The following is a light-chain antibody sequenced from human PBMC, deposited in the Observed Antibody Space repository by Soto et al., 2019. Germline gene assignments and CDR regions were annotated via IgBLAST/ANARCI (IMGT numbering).Light chain of an antibody. CDR3: QQSYSWPPT. CDR1: QSISSY. CDR2: GAS. J-gene: IGKJ1*01. Sequence: DIQMTQSPASLSASVGDRVTIPCRASQSISSYLNWYHQSPVQASQLLIYGASTLDTGVPSRFSGSGSGTDFTLTISSLGPEDFATYYCQQSYSWPPTFGQGTKVDIK. V-gene: IGKV1-39*01.